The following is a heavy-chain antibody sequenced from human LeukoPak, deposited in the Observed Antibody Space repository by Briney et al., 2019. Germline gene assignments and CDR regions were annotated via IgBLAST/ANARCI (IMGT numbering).Heavy chain of an antibody. CDR1: ADTFTGQY. CDR3: ARERGSYSPVDY. V-gene: IGHV1-2*02. D-gene: IGHD1-26*01. CDR2: INPNSGGT. Sequence: GASVEVSCNASADTFTGQYMHCWGQAPGQGLEWMGWINPNSGGTNYAQKFQGRVTMTRDTSISTAYMELSRLRSDDTAVYYCARERGSYSPVDYWGQGTLLTVSS. J-gene: IGHJ4*02.